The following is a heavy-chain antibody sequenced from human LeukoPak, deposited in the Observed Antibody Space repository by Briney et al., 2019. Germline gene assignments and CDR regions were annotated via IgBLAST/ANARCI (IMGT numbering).Heavy chain of an antibody. CDR1: GGSISSYY. D-gene: IGHD1-26*01. Sequence: KPSEALSLTCTVSGGSISSYYWSWIRQPPGKGLEWIGYIYYSGSTNYNPSLKSRVTMSVDTSKNQFSLKLSSVTAADTAVYYCARQIVNRFDPWGQGSLVTVSP. CDR2: IYYSGST. CDR3: ARQIVNRFDP. J-gene: IGHJ5*02. V-gene: IGHV4-59*08.